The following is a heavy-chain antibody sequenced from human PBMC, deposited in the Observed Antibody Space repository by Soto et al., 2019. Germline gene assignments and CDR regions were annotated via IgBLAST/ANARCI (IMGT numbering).Heavy chain of an antibody. V-gene: IGHV3-43*01. J-gene: IGHJ4*02. CDR1: GFTFDDYT. CDR3: AKDHYYDSSGYLDY. D-gene: IGHD3-22*01. CDR2: ISWDGGST. Sequence: PGGSLRLSCAASGFTFDDYTMHWVRQAPGKGLEWVSLISWDGGSTYYADSVKGRFTISRDNSKNSLYLQMNSLRTEDTALYYCAKDHYYDSSGYLDYWGQGTLVTVSS.